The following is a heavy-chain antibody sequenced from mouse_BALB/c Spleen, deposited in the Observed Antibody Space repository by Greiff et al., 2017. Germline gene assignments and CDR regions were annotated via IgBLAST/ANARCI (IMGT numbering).Heavy chain of an antibody. J-gene: IGHJ2*01. CDR2: IWGDGST. D-gene: IGHD2-14*01. V-gene: IGHV2-3*01. CDR3: AKTEHRYDEGDYYFDY. Sequence: QVHVKQSGPGLVAPSQSLSITCTVSGFSLTSYGVSWVRQPPGKGLEWLGVIWGDGSTNYHSALISRLSISKDNSKSQVFLKLNSLQTDDTATYYCAKTEHRYDEGDYYFDYWGQGTTLTVSS. CDR1: GFSLTSYG.